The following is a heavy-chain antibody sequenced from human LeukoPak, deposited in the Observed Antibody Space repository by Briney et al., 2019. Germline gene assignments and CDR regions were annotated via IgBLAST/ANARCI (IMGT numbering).Heavy chain of an antibody. V-gene: IGHV3-21*01. D-gene: IGHD6-13*01. CDR3: ARGSIAAVDY. J-gene: IGHJ4*02. Sequence: GGSLRLSCAASGFTFSSYSMNWVRQAPGKGLEWVSSISSSSSYIYYADSVKGRFTISRDNAKNSLYLQMNSLRADDTAVYYCARGSIAAVDYWGQGTLVTVSS. CDR1: GFTFSSYS. CDR2: ISSSSSYI.